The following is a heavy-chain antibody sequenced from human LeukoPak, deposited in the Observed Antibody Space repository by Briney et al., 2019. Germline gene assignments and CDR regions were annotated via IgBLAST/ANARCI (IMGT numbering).Heavy chain of an antibody. CDR3: ARADPASFRHSPCAFDI. J-gene: IGHJ3*02. CDR1: GFIFSSYG. D-gene: IGHD1-26*01. Sequence: GGSLRLSCAASGFIFSSYGMHWVRQAPGKGLEWVSYISSSSSTIYYADSVKGRFTISRDNAKNSLYLQMNSLRAEDTAVYYCARADPASFRHSPCAFDIWGQGTMVTVSS. V-gene: IGHV3-48*01. CDR2: ISSSSSTI.